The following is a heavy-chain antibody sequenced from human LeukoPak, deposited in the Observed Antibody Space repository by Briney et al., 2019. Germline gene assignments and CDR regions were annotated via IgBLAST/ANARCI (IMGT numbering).Heavy chain of an antibody. D-gene: IGHD6-13*01. CDR1: GFTFSRNW. CDR2: IKQGGSEK. J-gene: IGHJ4*02. V-gene: IGHV3-7*05. Sequence: GGSLRLSCAASGFTFSRNWMSWVRQAPGKGPEWVANIKQGGSEKYYVDSVKGRFTISRDNAKTSLYLQMNSLRAEDTAVYYCARVGSIAAAETPDYWGQGTLVT. CDR3: ARVGSIAAAETPDY.